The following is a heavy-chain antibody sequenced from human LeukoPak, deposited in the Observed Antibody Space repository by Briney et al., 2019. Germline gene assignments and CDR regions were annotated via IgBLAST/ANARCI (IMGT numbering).Heavy chain of an antibody. CDR1: GFTFSSYS. CDR2: ISGDSRYI. Sequence: GGSLRLSCAASGFTFSSYSMHRVRHAPREGLEWVSSISGDSRYIYYADSVRGLFTISRDNAENSLYLQMNSLRVEDTAVYYCARAPTVLVGYCSSSSCQADYWGQGTLVTVSS. D-gene: IGHD2-2*01. V-gene: IGHV3-21*01. CDR3: ARAPTVLVGYCSSSSCQADY. J-gene: IGHJ4*02.